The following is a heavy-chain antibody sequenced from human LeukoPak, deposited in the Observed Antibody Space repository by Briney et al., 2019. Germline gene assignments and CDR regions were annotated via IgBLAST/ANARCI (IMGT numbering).Heavy chain of an antibody. CDR3: TTMYYDFWSGYTSFHDY. Sequence: GGSLRLSCAASGFTFSNAWMSWVRKAPGKGLEWVGRIKSKTDGGTTDYAAPVKGRFTISRDDSKNTLYLQMNSLKTEDTAVYYCTTMYYDFWSGYTSFHDYWGQGTLVTVSS. CDR2: IKSKTDGGTT. J-gene: IGHJ4*02. CDR1: GFTFSNAW. D-gene: IGHD3-3*01. V-gene: IGHV3-15*01.